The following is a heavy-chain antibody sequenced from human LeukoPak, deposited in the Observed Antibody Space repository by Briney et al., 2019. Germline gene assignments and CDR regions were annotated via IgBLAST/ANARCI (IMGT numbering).Heavy chain of an antibody. Sequence: GGSLRLSYAASGNYWMHWVRQAPGKGLVWVSHINSDGSWTSYADSVKGRLTISKDNAKNTVYLQMNSLRAEDTAVYYCVSFYETYWGRGTLVTVSS. J-gene: IGHJ4*02. CDR1: GNYW. D-gene: IGHD2/OR15-2a*01. CDR3: VSFYETY. CDR2: INSDGSWT. V-gene: IGHV3-74*01.